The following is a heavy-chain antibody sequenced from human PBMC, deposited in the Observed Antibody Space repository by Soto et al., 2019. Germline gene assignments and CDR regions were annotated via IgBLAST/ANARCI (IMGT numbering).Heavy chain of an antibody. CDR1: GSTFSAYG. CDR2: ISHDGTNK. V-gene: IGHV3-30*18. D-gene: IGHD2-21*02. CDR3: AKESRSSAVTATRVYGMDV. Sequence: GGSLRLSCTPSGSTFSAYGMHWVRQAPGKGLEWVAAISHDGTNKYYGDSVRGRFTISRDNSKNTLYLQMNTLRNEDTAVYYCAKESRSSAVTATRVYGMDVWGQGTTVTVSS. J-gene: IGHJ6*02.